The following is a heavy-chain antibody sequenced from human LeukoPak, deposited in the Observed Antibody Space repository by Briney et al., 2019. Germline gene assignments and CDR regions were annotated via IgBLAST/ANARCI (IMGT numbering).Heavy chain of an antibody. CDR2: IYSGGST. D-gene: IGHD5-18*01. J-gene: IGHJ4*02. V-gene: IGHV3-66*01. Sequence: GGSLRLSCAASGFTVSSNYMSWVRQAPGKGLEWVSVIYSGGSTYYADSVKGRFTISRDNSKNTLYLQMNSLRAEDTAVYYCAKGLGGAMVTLFGYWGQGTLVTVSS. CDR3: AKGLGGAMVTLFGY. CDR1: GFTVSSNY.